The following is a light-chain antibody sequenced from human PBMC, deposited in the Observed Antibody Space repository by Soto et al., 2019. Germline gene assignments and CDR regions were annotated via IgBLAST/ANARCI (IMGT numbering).Light chain of an antibody. CDR2: AAS. J-gene: IGKJ5*01. V-gene: IGKV1-39*01. CDR1: QSISSY. CDR3: YQYKSYWT. Sequence: DIQMTQSPSSLSASVGDRVTITCRASQSISSYLNWYQQKPGKAPKLLIYAASTLQSGVTSRFSGSGSGTDFTLSISSLQPDDFADYCSYQYKSYWTFGQGTRLEI.